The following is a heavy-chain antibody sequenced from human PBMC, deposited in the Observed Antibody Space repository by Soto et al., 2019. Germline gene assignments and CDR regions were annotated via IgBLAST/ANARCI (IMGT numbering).Heavy chain of an antibody. V-gene: IGHV3-20*01. J-gene: IGHJ5*02. Sequence: GGSLRLSCAASGFTFDDYGMSWVRQAPGKGLEWVSGINWNGGSTGYADSGKGRFTISRDNAKNSLYLQMSSLRAEDTAWYHCARDVPGRSGYQNWFDPWGQGTLVTVSS. CDR1: GFTFDDYG. CDR2: INWNGGST. D-gene: IGHD3-3*01. CDR3: ARDVPGRSGYQNWFDP.